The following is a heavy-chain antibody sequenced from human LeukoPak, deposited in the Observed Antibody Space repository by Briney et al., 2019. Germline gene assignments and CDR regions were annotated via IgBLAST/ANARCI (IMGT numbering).Heavy chain of an antibody. Sequence: GGSLRLSCAASGFTFRVYEMQWVRQAPGKGLEWVSYISGRGDTIYYADSVKGRFTISRDNARNSLYLQMNSLRSEDTALYYCARGDYYGSQNYTYDIWGQGTMITVSS. CDR3: ARGDYYGSQNYTYDI. J-gene: IGHJ3*02. D-gene: IGHD3-10*01. CDR1: GFTFRVYE. V-gene: IGHV3-48*03. CDR2: ISGRGDTI.